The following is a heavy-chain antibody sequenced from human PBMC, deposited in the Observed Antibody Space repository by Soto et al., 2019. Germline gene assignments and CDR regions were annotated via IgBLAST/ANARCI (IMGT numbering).Heavy chain of an antibody. Sequence: PSETLSLTCTVSGGSISSSSYYWGWIRQPPGKGLEWIGSIYYSGSTYYNPSLKSRVTISVDTSKNQFSLKLSSVTAADTAVYYCARAPYSSSLYYYYYGMDVWGQGTTVTVSS. V-gene: IGHV4-39*01. D-gene: IGHD6-13*01. CDR2: IYYSGST. J-gene: IGHJ6*02. CDR1: GGSISSSSYY. CDR3: ARAPYSSSLYYYYYGMDV.